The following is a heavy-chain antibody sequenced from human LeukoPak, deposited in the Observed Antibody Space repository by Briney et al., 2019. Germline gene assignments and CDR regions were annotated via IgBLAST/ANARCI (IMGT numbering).Heavy chain of an antibody. CDR3: TNYYDFWSGYYGRGYYYGMDV. Sequence: GGSLRLSCAASGSTFRNAWMSWVRKPPGKGREWVGRIKSKTDGGTTDYAAPVKGRFTISRDDSKNTLYLQMNSLKTEDTAVYYCTNYYDFWSGYYGRGYYYGMDVWGQGTTVTVSS. J-gene: IGHJ6*02. CDR1: GSTFRNAW. D-gene: IGHD3-3*01. V-gene: IGHV3-15*01. CDR2: IKSKTDGGTT.